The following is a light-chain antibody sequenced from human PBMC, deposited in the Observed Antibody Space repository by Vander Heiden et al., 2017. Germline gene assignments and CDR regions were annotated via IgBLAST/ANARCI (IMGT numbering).Light chain of an antibody. J-gene: IGKJ1*01. CDR3: QQYYSTPTWT. V-gene: IGKV4-1*01. CDR1: QSVLYSSNNKNH. Sequence: DIVMTHSPDSLAVSLGERATINCKSIQSVLYSSNNKNHLAWYQQKPGHTPKRLIYWATTRKARVTHQFSGSGSGTDVTPTISSLQAEDVAVYYCQQYYSTPTWTFGQGTKVEIK. CDR2: WAT.